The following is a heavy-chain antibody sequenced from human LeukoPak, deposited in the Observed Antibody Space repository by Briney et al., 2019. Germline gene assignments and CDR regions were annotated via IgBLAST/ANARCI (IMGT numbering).Heavy chain of an antibody. D-gene: IGHD3-9*01. CDR2: INPSGGST. V-gene: IGHV1-46*01. CDR3: ATQTSYYDILTGYYEYYFDY. J-gene: IGHJ4*02. CDR1: GYTFTTYY. Sequence: RASVKVSCKASGYTFTTYYIHWVRQAPGQGLEWMGIINPSGGSTSNAQKFQGRVTMTRDTSKNQFSLKLSSVTAADTAVYYCATQTSYYDILTGYYEYYFDYWGQGTLVTVSA.